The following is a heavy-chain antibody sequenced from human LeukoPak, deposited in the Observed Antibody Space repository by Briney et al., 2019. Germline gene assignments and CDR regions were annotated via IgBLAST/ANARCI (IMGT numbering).Heavy chain of an antibody. J-gene: IGHJ1*01. CDR2: ISWNGGNI. V-gene: IGHV3-20*04. CDR3: ARLRSYSEYFHH. Sequence: GGSLSLSCAASGFTFDDYGMRWVRQAPGKGLGWVSGISWNGGNIGYADSVKGRFTISRDNAKNFLYLRMNSLRAEDTALYYCARLRSYSEYFHHWGQGTLVTVSS. D-gene: IGHD1-26*01. CDR1: GFTFDDYG.